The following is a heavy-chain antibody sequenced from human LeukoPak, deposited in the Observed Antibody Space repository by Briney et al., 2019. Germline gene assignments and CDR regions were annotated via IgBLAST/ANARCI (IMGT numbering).Heavy chain of an antibody. D-gene: IGHD1-14*01. V-gene: IGHV4-4*07. J-gene: IGHJ6*03. CDR3: ARSEQAVEEPGFYYYYYMDV. CDR2: IYTSGST. CDR1: GGSISSYY. Sequence: SETLSLTCTVSGGSISSYYWSWIRQPAGKGLEWIGRIYTSGSTNYNPSLKSRVTMSVDTSKNQFSLKLSSVTAADTAVYYCARSEQAVEEPGFYYYYYMDVWGKGTMVTVSS.